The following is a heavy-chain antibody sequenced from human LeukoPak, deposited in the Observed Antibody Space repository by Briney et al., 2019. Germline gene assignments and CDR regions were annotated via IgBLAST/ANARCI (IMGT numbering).Heavy chain of an antibody. V-gene: IGHV4-59*01. Sequence: NPSETLSIICTVSGGSISGYYWSWIRQSPGKGLEWIGYIYYSGSTNYNPSLKSRVTISVDTSKNQFSLKLSSVTAADTAVYYCAREARRSYGAFDIWGQGTMVTVSS. CDR3: AREARRSYGAFDI. CDR1: GGSISGYY. D-gene: IGHD1-26*01. CDR2: IYYSGST. J-gene: IGHJ3*02.